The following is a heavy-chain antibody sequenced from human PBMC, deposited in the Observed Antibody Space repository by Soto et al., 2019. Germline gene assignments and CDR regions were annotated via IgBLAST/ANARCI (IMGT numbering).Heavy chain of an antibody. CDR1: GFTFSSYA. J-gene: IGHJ3*02. D-gene: IGHD2-8*02. CDR3: AKSLVGFYAFDI. CDR2: ISGSGGSP. Sequence: EVQLLESGGGLVQPGGSLRLSCAASGFTFSSYAMSWVRQAPGKGLEWVSAISGSGGSPYYADSVKGRFTISRDNSKNTLYLQMNSLRAEDTAVYYCAKSLVGFYAFDIWGQGTMVTVSS. V-gene: IGHV3-23*01.